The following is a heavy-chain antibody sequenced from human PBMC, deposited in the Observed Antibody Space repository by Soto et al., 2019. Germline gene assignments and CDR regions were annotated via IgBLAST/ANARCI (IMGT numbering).Heavy chain of an antibody. Sequence: PGGSLRLSCAASGFTFSSYDMHWVRQATGKGLEWVSAIGTAGDTYYPGSVKGRFTISRENAKNTLYLQMNSLRAEDTAVYYCAKDPDRKATSPYFDYWGQGTLVTVSS. CDR2: IGTAGDT. V-gene: IGHV3-13*01. CDR3: AKDPDRKATSPYFDY. CDR1: GFTFSSYD. D-gene: IGHD5-12*01. J-gene: IGHJ4*02.